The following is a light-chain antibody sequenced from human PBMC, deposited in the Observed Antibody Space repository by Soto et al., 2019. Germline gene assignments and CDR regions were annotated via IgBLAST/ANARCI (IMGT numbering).Light chain of an antibody. CDR2: GAS. V-gene: IGKV3-20*01. J-gene: IGKJ1*01. CDR1: QSVSSSY. Sequence: EIVLTQSPGTLSLSPGERATLSCRASQSVSSSYLAWYHPKPGQAPRLLIYGASSRGTGIPDRFSGSGSGTDFTLTISTLEPDDVAVYYCQHYGSSPRTFGQGTKVEIK. CDR3: QHYGSSPRT.